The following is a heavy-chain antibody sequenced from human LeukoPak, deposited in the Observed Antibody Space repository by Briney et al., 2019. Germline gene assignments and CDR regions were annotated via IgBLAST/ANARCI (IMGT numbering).Heavy chain of an antibody. D-gene: IGHD3-10*01. CDR1: GGSISSGGYY. Sequence: PSETLSLTCTVSGGSISSGGYYWSWIRQPPGKGLEWIGYIYHSGSTYYNPSLKSRVTISVDRSKNQFSLKLSSVTAADTAVYYCARSSVWFGEYSLWGQGTLVTVSS. J-gene: IGHJ4*02. CDR2: IYHSGST. CDR3: ARSSVWFGEYSL. V-gene: IGHV4-30-2*01.